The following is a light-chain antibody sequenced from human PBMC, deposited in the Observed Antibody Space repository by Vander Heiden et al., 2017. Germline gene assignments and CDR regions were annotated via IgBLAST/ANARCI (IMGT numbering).Light chain of an antibody. Sequence: DIVSTQFPDPLTASLGVRTTINCNSSQSVLLSSNNKNYLTWYQQKPGQPPKLLIYWASTRQSGVPDRFSGSGSGTDFTLTISSLQAEDVAVYYCQQYYDSPLTFGGGTKVEIK. J-gene: IGKJ4*01. CDR3: QQYYDSPLT. V-gene: IGKV4-1*01. CDR2: WAS. CDR1: QSVLLSSNNKNY.